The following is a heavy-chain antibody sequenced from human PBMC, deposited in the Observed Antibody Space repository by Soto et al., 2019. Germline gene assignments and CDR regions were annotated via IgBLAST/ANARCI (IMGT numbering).Heavy chain of an antibody. D-gene: IGHD3-16*01. CDR3: AKKRSGSWSMGCFDS. Sequence: EVQLLESGGGLVQPGGSLRLSCAASGFTFSNHAMNWVRQAPGKGLEWLSAISGNARDIYYADSVKGRFTISRDSSTNTVFLQMNSLRAEDTALYYCAKKRSGSWSMGCFDSWGQGTLVTVSS. J-gene: IGHJ4*02. CDR1: GFTFSNHA. CDR2: ISGNARDI. V-gene: IGHV3-23*01.